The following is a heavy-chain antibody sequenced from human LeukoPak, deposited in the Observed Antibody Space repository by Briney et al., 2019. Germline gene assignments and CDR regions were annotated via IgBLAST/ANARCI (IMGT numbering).Heavy chain of an antibody. V-gene: IGHV1-58*01. CDR2: IVVGSGNT. CDR1: GFTFTSPA. Sequence: SVKVSCKASGFTFTSPAVQWVRQARGQRLEWIGWIVVGSGNTNYAQKFQERVTITRDMSTSTAYMELSSLRSEDTAVYYCAAKSGYYHDAFDIWGQGTMVTVSS. D-gene: IGHD3-22*01. CDR3: AAKSGYYHDAFDI. J-gene: IGHJ3*02.